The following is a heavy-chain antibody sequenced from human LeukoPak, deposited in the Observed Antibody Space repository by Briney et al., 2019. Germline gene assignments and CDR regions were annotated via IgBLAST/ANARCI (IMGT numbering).Heavy chain of an antibody. CDR2: ISAGGTAI. V-gene: IGHV3-23*01. D-gene: IGHD5-12*01. J-gene: IGHJ3*02. CDR3: AKGGYIGYNGLFDI. Sequence: GGSLRLSCAASGFTFAPYIVSWVRQAPGKGLQWLSAISAGGTAIYYADSVKGRFTISRDDSNNMLYLQMNSLRDEDTATYYCAKGGYIGYNGLFDIWGQGTTVTVSS. CDR1: GFTFAPYI.